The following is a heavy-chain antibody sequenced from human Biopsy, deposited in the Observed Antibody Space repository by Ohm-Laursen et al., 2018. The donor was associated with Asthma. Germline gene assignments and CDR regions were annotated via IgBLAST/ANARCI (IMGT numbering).Heavy chain of an antibody. J-gene: IGHJ4*02. Sequence: SVKVSCKSLGGTFNTYVIGWGRQAPGQGLEWLGGITSVFGTTTYPQKFQDRVTITADDSTSTVYMELSSLRSEDTAVYYCARKAGSCISRTCYSLDFWGQGTLVTVSS. CDR1: GGTFNTYV. V-gene: IGHV1-69*13. D-gene: IGHD2-2*01. CDR2: ITSVFGTT. CDR3: ARKAGSCISRTCYSLDF.